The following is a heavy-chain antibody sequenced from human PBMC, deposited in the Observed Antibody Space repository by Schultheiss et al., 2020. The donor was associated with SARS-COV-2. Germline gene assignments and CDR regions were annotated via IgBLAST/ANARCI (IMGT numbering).Heavy chain of an antibody. CDR3: ARAVVTPDY. J-gene: IGHJ4*02. CDR1: GFTFSSYA. D-gene: IGHD4-23*01. CDR2: IYYSGST. V-gene: IGHV4-59*01. Sequence: GSLRLSCAASGFTFSSYAMSWVRQAPGKGLEWIGYIYYSGSTNYNPSLKSRVTISVDTSKNQFSLKLSSVTAADSAVYYCARAVVTPDYWGQGTLVTVSS.